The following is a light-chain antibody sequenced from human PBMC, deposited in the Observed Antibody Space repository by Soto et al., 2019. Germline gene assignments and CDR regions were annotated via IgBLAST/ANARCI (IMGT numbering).Light chain of an antibody. CDR3: QQRIT. CDR2: GAS. V-gene: IGKV3-20*01. J-gene: IGKJ5*01. CDR1: QSVSSSY. Sequence: EIVLTQSPGTLSLSPGERATLSCRASQSVSSSYLAWYQQKPGQAPRLLIYGASGKATGIPDRFSGSGSGTDFTLTISRLEAEDFAVYYCQQRITFGQRKRLEIK.